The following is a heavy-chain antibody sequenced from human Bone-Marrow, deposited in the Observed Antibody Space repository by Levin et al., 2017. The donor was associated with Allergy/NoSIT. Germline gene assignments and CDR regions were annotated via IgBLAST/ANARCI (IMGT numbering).Heavy chain of an antibody. CDR2: IYPGDSDT. V-gene: IGHV5-51*07. J-gene: IGHJ4*02. Sequence: GGSLRLSCKGSGYSFTTYWIAWVHQMPGKGLEWMGIIYPGDSDTRYSPSFQGQVTISADKSISTAYLQWSSLKASDTAMYYCARRRSSGWYEVDYWGQGTLVTVSS. CDR1: GYSFTTYW. D-gene: IGHD6-19*01. CDR3: ARRRSSGWYEVDY.